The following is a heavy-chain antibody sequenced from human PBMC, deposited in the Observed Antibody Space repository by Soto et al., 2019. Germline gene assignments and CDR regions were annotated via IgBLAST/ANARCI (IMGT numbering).Heavy chain of an antibody. CDR1: GGTFSSYA. Sequence: QVQLVQSGAEVKKPGSSVKVSCKASGGTFSSYAISWVRQAPGQGLEWMGGIIPIFGTANYAQKLQGRVTITADESTSTAYMELNSLRSEDTAVYYCARDRRARSDYYDSSGYDAFDIWGQGTMVTVSS. J-gene: IGHJ3*02. CDR2: IIPIFGTA. CDR3: ARDRRARSDYYDSSGYDAFDI. V-gene: IGHV1-69*01. D-gene: IGHD3-22*01.